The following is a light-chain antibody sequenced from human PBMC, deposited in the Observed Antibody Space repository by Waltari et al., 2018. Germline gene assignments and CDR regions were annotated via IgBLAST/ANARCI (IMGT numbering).Light chain of an antibody. CDR1: SSDVGGHTY. Sequence: QSALTQPPSASGSPGQSVTISCTGVSSDVGGHTYVSWYQQHPGKAPKVMIYEVNNRRSWIPDRFSGSKSGNTASLTVSGLQAEDEASYYCSSYVDSNNILFGGGTKLTVL. V-gene: IGLV2-8*01. J-gene: IGLJ2*01. CDR3: SSYVDSNNIL. CDR2: EVN.